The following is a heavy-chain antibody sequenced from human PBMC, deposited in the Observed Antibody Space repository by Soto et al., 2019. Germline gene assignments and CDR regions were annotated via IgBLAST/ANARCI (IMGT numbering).Heavy chain of an antibody. CDR1: GFTFDNYA. CDR2: INWNGASA. Sequence: GGSLRLSCTVSGFTFDNYAMSWVRQAPGKGLEWISGINWNGASAGYADSVKGRFTISRDNAKNSLYLQMNSLRAEGTALYYCARGLNKAALSFEYWGQGT. CDR3: ARGLNKAALSFEY. V-gene: IGHV3-20*04. J-gene: IGHJ4*01. D-gene: IGHD6-25*01.